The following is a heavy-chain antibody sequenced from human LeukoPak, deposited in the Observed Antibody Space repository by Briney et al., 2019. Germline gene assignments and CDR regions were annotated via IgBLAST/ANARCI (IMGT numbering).Heavy chain of an antibody. CDR1: GFTFSSYS. D-gene: IGHD3-10*01. CDR3: ASIPWRGGGY. V-gene: IGHV3-21*01. Sequence: PGGSLRLSCAASGFTFSSYSMNWVRQAPGTGLEWVSSISSSSSYIYYADSVKGRFTISRDNAKNSLYLQMNSLRAEDTAVYYCASIPWRGGGYWGQGTLVTVSS. CDR2: ISSSSSYI. J-gene: IGHJ4*02.